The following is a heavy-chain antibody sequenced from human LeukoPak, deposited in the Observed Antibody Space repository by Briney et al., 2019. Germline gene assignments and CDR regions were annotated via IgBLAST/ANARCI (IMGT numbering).Heavy chain of an antibody. CDR3: ARDAGGYPDY. J-gene: IGHJ4*02. D-gene: IGHD2-8*02. CDR2: IYPGNSET. V-gene: IGHV5-51*01. CDR1: GYSFTDYR. Sequence: GESLKISCKGAGYSFTDYRIGWMCQMPGKDLEWLGTIYPGNSETRYRPSLQGQVTISADKSITTAYLQWSNLKASDTAMYFCARDAGGYPDYWGQGTLVTVSS.